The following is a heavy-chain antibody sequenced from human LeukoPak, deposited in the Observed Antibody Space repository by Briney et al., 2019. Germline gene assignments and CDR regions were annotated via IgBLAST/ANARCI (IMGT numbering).Heavy chain of an antibody. CDR2: ISVYNGNI. J-gene: IGHJ6*03. Sequence: ASVKVSCTASGFIVSNYGISWVRQAPGQGLEWMGWISVYNGNIIYSKKFQGRVTMTSDTSTSTGHMELRSLRSDDTAVYYCARDRDFSSFGYYYYYMDVWGKGTTVTLSS. CDR1: GFIVSNYG. CDR3: ARDRDFSSFGYYYYYMDV. V-gene: IGHV1-18*01. D-gene: IGHD3-3*01.